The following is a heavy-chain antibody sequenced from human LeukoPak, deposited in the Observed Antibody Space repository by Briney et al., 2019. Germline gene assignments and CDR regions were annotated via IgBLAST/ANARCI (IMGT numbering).Heavy chain of an antibody. CDR2: INPNSGGT. J-gene: IGHJ4*02. CDR3: ARLSTLAAAARDY. Sequence: ASVKVSCKASGYTFTGYYMHWVRQAPRQGLEWMGWINPNSGGTNYAQKFQGRVTMTRDTSISTAYMELSRLRSDDTAVYYRARLSTLAAAARDYWGQGTLVTVSS. CDR1: GYTFTGYY. V-gene: IGHV1-2*02. D-gene: IGHD6-13*01.